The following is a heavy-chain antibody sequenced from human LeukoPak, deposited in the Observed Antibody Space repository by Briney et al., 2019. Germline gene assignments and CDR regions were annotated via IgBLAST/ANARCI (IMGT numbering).Heavy chain of an antibody. D-gene: IGHD4-17*01. CDR2: IYTSGST. J-gene: IGHJ4*02. CDR3: ARDEAWATVTTNPLDY. V-gene: IGHV4-4*07. CDR1: GGSISSHY. Sequence: SETLSLTCTVSGGSISSHYWSWIRQPAGKGLEWIGRIYTSGSTNYNPSLKSRVTMSVDTSKNQFSLKLSSVTAADTAVYYCARDEAWATVTTNPLDYWGQGTLVTVSS.